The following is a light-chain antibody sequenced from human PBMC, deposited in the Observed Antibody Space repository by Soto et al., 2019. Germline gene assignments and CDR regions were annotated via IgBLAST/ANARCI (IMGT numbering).Light chain of an antibody. CDR3: SAWDGSLNGDV. Sequence: QSVLTQPASVSGTPGQSITISCTGTSSDVGSYNLVSWYQQHPGKAPKLMIYEGTKRPSGVSNRFSGSKSGNTASLTISGLQAEDEADYYCSAWDGSLNGDVFGTGTKLTVL. CDR2: EGT. J-gene: IGLJ1*01. CDR1: SSDVGSYNL. V-gene: IGLV2-23*01.